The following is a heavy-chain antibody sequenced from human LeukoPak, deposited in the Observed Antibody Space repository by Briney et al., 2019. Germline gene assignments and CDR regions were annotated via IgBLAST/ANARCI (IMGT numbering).Heavy chain of an antibody. Sequence: SETLSLTCAVYGGSFSGYYWSWIRQPPGKGLEWNGEINNSGSTTYNPSLTSQVPIPVDTSKNQFSLKLSSVTAADTAVYYCARGSRTYYDFWSGYYQNWFDPWGQGTLVTVSS. CDR1: GGSFSGYY. V-gene: IGHV4-34*01. D-gene: IGHD3-3*01. J-gene: IGHJ5*02. CDR2: INNSGST. CDR3: ARGSRTYYDFWSGYYQNWFDP.